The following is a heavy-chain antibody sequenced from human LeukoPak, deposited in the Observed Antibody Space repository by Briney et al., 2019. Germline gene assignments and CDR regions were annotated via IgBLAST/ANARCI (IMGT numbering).Heavy chain of an antibody. Sequence: PSETLSLTCAVYGGSFSSYYWSWIRQPPGKGLEWIGYIYYSGSTNYNPSLKSRVTISVDTSKNQFSLKLSSVTAADTAVYYCARDAAPYYYDSSGYYDLWGQGTLVTVSS. D-gene: IGHD3-22*01. J-gene: IGHJ4*02. CDR1: GGSFSSYY. V-gene: IGHV4-59*01. CDR2: IYYSGST. CDR3: ARDAAPYYYDSSGYYDL.